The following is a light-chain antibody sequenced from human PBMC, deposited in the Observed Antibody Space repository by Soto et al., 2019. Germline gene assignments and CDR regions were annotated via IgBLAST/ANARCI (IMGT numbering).Light chain of an antibody. CDR3: SSYTSSSTLDYV. Sequence: QSVLTQPPSASGSPGQSVTISCTGTSSDVGRYNYISWYQQRPGKAPKLIIYEVSKRPSGVPDRLSGFKYGNTASLTVSGLQAEDEADYYCSSYTSSSTLDYVFGTGTKVTVL. J-gene: IGLJ1*01. CDR2: EVS. CDR1: SSDVGRYNY. V-gene: IGLV2-8*01.